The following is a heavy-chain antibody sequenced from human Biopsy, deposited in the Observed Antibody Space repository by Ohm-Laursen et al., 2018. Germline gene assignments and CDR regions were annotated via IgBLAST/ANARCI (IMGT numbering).Heavy chain of an antibody. D-gene: IGHD3-16*01. J-gene: IGHJ4*02. CDR2: IKSESDGGTT. CDR1: GFPFSKAW. V-gene: IGHV3-15*01. Sequence: SLRLSCSASGFPFSKAWMNWVRQAPGKGLEWVGHIKSESDGGTTDYAGPVTGRFTISRDDSKNTLYVQMNSLETEDTAVYYCSTMATFWGQGTLVTVSS. CDR3: STMATF.